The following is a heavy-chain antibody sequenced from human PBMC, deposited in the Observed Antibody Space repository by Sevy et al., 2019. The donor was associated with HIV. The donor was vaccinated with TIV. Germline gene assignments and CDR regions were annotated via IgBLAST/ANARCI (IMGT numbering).Heavy chain of an antibody. CDR1: GFTLSSVG. V-gene: IGHV3-30*02. J-gene: IGHJ5*02. Sequence: GGCLRLSCAASGFTLSSVGIHWVRLTPGTGLEWLAFIGHDGNKYFYGASVKGRITTSRNNSKNTVSLQMNSLRVEDMAIYYCAKDYCIGNDCFLGWFDPRGQGTVVNVSS. CDR2: IGHDGNKY. CDR3: AKDYCIGNDCFLGWFDP. D-gene: IGHD2-15*01.